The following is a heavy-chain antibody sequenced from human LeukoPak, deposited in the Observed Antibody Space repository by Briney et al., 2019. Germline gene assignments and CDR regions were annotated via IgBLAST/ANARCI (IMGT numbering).Heavy chain of an antibody. CDR1: GYSFTSYW. Sequence: GESLKISCKGSGYSFTSYWIGWVRQMPGKGLEWMGIIYPGDSDTRYSPSFQGQVTISADKSISTAYLQWSSLKASDTAMYYCARHVDYDILTGYYSYGMDVWGQGTTVTVSS. D-gene: IGHD3-9*01. V-gene: IGHV5-51*01. J-gene: IGHJ6*02. CDR3: ARHVDYDILTGYYSYGMDV. CDR2: IYPGDSDT.